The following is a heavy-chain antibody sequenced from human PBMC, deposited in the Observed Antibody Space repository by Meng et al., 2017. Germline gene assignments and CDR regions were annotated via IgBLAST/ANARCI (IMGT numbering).Heavy chain of an antibody. J-gene: IGHJ4*02. CDR3: ATGAAATDH. V-gene: IGHV3-15*04. CDR2: IERKSDGGTI. D-gene: IGHD6-13*01. CDR1: GLRFTDAW. Sequence: EVQLVESGGGLVKPGGSLRLSCVASGLRFTDAWMSWVRQAPGKGLEWVGRIERKSDGGTIYYAAPVKGRFTISRDDSKNTLYLQMDSLINEDTAVYFCATGAAATDHWGQGTLVTVS.